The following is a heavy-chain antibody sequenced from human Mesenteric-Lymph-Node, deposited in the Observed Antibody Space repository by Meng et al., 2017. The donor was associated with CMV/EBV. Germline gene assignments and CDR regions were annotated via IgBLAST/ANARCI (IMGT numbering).Heavy chain of an antibody. J-gene: IGHJ6*02. CDR1: GFTFSSDA. D-gene: IGHD2-2*01. V-gene: IGHV3-23*01. Sequence: GGSLRLSCAASGFTFSSDAMSWVRQAPGKGLEWVSAITSGGDYTYYADSVKGRFTISRDNSKNTLYLQMNSLRAEDTAVYYCARDEQSIVVVPAAPPVYYYYGMDVWGQGTMVTVSS. CDR2: ITSGGDYT. CDR3: ARDEQSIVVVPAAPPVYYYYGMDV.